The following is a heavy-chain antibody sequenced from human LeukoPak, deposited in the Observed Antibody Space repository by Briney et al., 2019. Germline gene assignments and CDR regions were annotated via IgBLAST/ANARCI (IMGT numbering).Heavy chain of an antibody. Sequence: GGSLRLSCSASGFTFGSYAMHWVRQAPGKGLEYVSAISSNGGSTYYADSVKGRFTISRDNSKNTLYLQMSSLRAEDTAVYYCVKDPHGDYVHWFDPWGRGTLVTVSS. J-gene: IGHJ5*02. D-gene: IGHD4-17*01. CDR1: GFTFGSYA. V-gene: IGHV3-64D*06. CDR3: VKDPHGDYVHWFDP. CDR2: ISSNGGST.